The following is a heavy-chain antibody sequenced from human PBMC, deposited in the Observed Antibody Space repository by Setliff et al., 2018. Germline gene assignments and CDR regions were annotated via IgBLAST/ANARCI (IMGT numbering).Heavy chain of an antibody. CDR2: VSFFGAS. Sequence: PSETLSLTCSVSDVSISDTTYYWAWVRQPPGKGLEWIGTVSFFGASYSNPSLKSRGAISLDTSRNQFSLELSSVTAADTAVYYCARDPGVHSGTWCLDSWGQGTQVTVSS. V-gene: IGHV4-39*07. J-gene: IGHJ4*02. CDR1: DVSISDTTYY. CDR3: ARDPGVHSGTWCLDS. D-gene: IGHD2-8*01.